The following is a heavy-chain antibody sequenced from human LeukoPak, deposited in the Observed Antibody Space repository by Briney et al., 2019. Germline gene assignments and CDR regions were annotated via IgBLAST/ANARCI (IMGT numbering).Heavy chain of an antibody. J-gene: IGHJ6*03. CDR3: ARGDRATSYYYYYMDV. V-gene: IGHV3-74*01. Sequence: GGSLRLSCAASGFTFSSYWMHWVRQAPGKGLVWVSRINTDGSSTSYADSVKGRFTISRDNAKNTLYLQMNSLRAEDTAVYYCARGDRATSYYYYYMDVWGKGTTVTVSS. D-gene: IGHD1-26*01. CDR2: INTDGSST. CDR1: GFTFSSYW.